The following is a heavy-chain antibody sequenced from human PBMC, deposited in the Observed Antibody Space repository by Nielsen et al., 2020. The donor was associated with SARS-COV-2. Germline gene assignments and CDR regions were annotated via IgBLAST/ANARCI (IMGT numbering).Heavy chain of an antibody. CDR3: ARNHLQLLSSAFDI. CDR2: ISWNSGSI. CDR1: GFTFDDYA. D-gene: IGHD2-2*01. Sequence: GGSLRLSCAASGFTFDDYAMHWVRQAPGKGLEWVSGISWNSGSIGYADSVKGRFTISRDNAKNTLYLQMNSLRAEDTAVYYCARNHLQLLSSAFDIWGQGTMVTVSS. V-gene: IGHV3-9*01. J-gene: IGHJ3*02.